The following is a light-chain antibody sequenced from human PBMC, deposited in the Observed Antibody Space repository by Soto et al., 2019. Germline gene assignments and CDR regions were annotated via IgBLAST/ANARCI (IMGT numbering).Light chain of an antibody. Sequence: EIVLTQSPGALSLSPGERATLSCRASQTVSNNYLAWYQQKPGQAPRLLIYDASSRATGIPDRFSGTGSETDFTLTISRLEPEDFAVYYCQQYDSSPITFGEGTRLEIK. CDR3: QQYDSSPIT. V-gene: IGKV3-20*01. CDR2: DAS. J-gene: IGKJ5*01. CDR1: QTVSNNY.